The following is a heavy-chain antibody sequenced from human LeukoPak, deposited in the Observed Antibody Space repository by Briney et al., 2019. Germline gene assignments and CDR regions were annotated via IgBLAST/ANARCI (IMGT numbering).Heavy chain of an antibody. D-gene: IGHD4-17*01. J-gene: IGHJ6*03. Sequence: PSETLSLTCTGYGGSISSYYWSWIRQPPGKGLEWIGYIYYSGSTNYNPSLKSRVTISVDTSKNQFSLKLSSVTAADTAVYYCARLGLRSPYYYYYYYMDVWGKGTTVTVSS. CDR1: GGSISSYY. CDR2: IYYSGST. CDR3: ARLGLRSPYYYYYYYMDV. V-gene: IGHV4-59*01.